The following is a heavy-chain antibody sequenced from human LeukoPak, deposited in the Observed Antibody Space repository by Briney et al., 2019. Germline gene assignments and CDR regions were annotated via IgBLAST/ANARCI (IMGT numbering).Heavy chain of an antibody. D-gene: IGHD3-22*01. V-gene: IGHV3-23*01. J-gene: IGHJ4*02. CDR1: GFTFTSYG. CDR3: ATGGAYYDSSGYYY. CDR2: ISDSGGST. Sequence: GGSLRLSCAASGFTFTSYGMSWVRQAPGKGLEWVSAISDSGGSTYYADSVKGRFTISRDNSKNTLYLQMNSLRAEDTAVYYCATGGAYYDSSGYYYWGQGTLVTVSS.